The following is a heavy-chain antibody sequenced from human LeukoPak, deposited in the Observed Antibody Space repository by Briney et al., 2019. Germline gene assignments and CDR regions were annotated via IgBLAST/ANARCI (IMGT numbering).Heavy chain of an antibody. Sequence: SETLSLTSAVSGGSISSSNWWSWVRQPPGKGLEWIGEIYHSGSTNYNPSLKSRVTISVDKSKNQFSLKLSSVTAADTAVYYCARGVTIFGVPYGMDVWGQGTTVTVSS. V-gene: IGHV4-4*02. D-gene: IGHD3-3*01. CDR2: IYHSGST. CDR3: ARGVTIFGVPYGMDV. CDR1: GGSISSSNW. J-gene: IGHJ6*02.